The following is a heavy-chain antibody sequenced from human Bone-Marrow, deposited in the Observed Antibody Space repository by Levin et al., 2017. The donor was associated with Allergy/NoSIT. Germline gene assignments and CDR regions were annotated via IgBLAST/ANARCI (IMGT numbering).Heavy chain of an antibody. CDR1: GFTFSSYG. CDR3: AKDLGSSWYPDFGY. D-gene: IGHD6-13*01. J-gene: IGHJ4*02. V-gene: IGHV3-30*18. CDR2: ISYDGSNK. Sequence: GGSLRLSCAASGFTFSSYGMHWVRQAPGKGLEWVAAISYDGSNKYYEDSVKGRFTISRDKSKNTLYLQMNSLRAEDTAVYYCAKDLGSSWYPDFGYWGQGTLVTVSS.